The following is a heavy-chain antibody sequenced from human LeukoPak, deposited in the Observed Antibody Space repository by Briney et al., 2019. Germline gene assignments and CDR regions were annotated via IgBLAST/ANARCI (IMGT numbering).Heavy chain of an antibody. Sequence: GGSLRLSCAASGFTFSRYSMNWVRQAPGKGLEWVSSISSSSSYIYYADSVKGRFTISRDNAKNSLYLQMNSLRAEDTAVYYCARGPPAGPESYFDYWGQGNLVTVSS. CDR3: ARGPPAGPESYFDY. V-gene: IGHV3-21*01. D-gene: IGHD6-19*01. CDR1: GFTFSRYS. CDR2: ISSSSSYI. J-gene: IGHJ4*02.